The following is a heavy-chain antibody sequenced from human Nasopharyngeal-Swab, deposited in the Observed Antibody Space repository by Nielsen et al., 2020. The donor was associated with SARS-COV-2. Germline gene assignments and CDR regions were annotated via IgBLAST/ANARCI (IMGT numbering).Heavy chain of an antibody. J-gene: IGHJ6*04. CDR3: ARLQGSITMVRGVIGMDV. V-gene: IGHV4-31*03. Sequence: SETLSLTCTVSGGSISSGGYYWSWIRQHPGKGLEWIGYIYYSGSTYYNPSLKSRVTISVDTSKNQFSLKLSSVTAADTAVYYCARLQGSITMVRGVIGMDVWGKGTTVTVSS. D-gene: IGHD3-10*01. CDR1: GGSISSGGYY. CDR2: IYYSGST.